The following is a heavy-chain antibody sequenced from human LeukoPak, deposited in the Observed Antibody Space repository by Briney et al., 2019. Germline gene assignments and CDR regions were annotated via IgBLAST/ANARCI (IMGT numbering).Heavy chain of an antibody. D-gene: IGHD6-6*01. CDR2: IYSGGST. CDR3: ATSDYPVQADSSSSPYYYYGMDV. J-gene: IGHJ6*02. Sequence: QPGGSLRLSCAASGFTVSSNYMSWVRQAPGKGLEWVSVIYSGGSTYYADSVKGRFTISRHNSKNTLYLQMNSLRAEDTAVYYCATSDYPVQADSSSSPYYYYGMDVWGQGTTVTVSS. V-gene: IGHV3-53*04. CDR1: GFTVSSNY.